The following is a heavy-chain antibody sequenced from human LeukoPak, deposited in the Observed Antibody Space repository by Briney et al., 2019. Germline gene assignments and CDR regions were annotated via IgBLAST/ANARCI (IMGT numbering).Heavy chain of an antibody. J-gene: IGHJ4*02. V-gene: IGHV1-2*02. Sequence: ASVKVSCKASGYTFTGYYMHWVRQAPGQGLEWMGWINPNSGSTNYAQKCQGRGTMTRDTAIGTAYMELSRLNTHDTAVSSCATDILWWSPNDYWGQGTLVTVSS. CDR2: INPNSGST. CDR3: ATDILWWSPNDY. D-gene: IGHD2-15*01. CDR1: GYTFTGYY.